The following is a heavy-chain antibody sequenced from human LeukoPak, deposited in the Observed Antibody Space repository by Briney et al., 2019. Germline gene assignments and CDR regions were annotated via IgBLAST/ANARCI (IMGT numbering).Heavy chain of an antibody. Sequence: ASVKVSCKASGYTFIAYYMFWVRQAPGQGLEWMGWINPSSGATGHAQKFQGRVTMTRDTSISTSYMELRSLRSDDTAVYYCARGDTTMATALWYYYYGMDVWGQGTTVTVSS. J-gene: IGHJ6*02. D-gene: IGHD5-18*01. V-gene: IGHV1-2*02. CDR2: INPSSGAT. CDR3: ARGDTTMATALWYYYYGMDV. CDR1: GYTFIAYY.